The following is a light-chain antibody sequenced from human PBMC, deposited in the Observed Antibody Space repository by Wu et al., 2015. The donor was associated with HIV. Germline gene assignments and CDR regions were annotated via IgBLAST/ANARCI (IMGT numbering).Light chain of an antibody. CDR2: EAS. V-gene: IGKV3D-15*01. CDR3: QVSGSSPRYS. CDR1: QSVGSD. J-gene: IGKJ2*03. Sequence: VMTQSPATLSVFPGETATLSCRASQSVGSDLAWYQQKPGQTPRLLIYEASNRATGIPARFRGGVSGTDFTLTINRLESEDFALYYCQVSGSSPRYSFGQGTNLEMK.